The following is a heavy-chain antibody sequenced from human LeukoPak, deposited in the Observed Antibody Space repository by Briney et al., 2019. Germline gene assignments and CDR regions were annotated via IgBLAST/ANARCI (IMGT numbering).Heavy chain of an antibody. CDR2: IYYSGST. V-gene: IGHV4-59*01. Sequence: KASETLSLTCTVSGDSISSYYWSWIRQPPGKGLEWIGYIYYSGSTKYNPSLKSRVTISLDTSKNQFSLKLTSVAAADTAVYYCVRHYVLHIVGPSYWGQGILVTVSS. CDR3: VRHYVLHIVGPSY. D-gene: IGHD1-26*01. CDR1: GDSISSYY. J-gene: IGHJ4*02.